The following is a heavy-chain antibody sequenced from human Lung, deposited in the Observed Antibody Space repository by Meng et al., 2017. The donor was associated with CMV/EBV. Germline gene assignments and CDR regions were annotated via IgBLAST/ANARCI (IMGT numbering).Heavy chain of an antibody. V-gene: IGHV3-74*01. Sequence: GGSLRLSCAASGFTFSSYWMHWVRQGPGKGLVWVSRMNSDGSNINYADSVRGRFTISRDNAKNTLYLQMNSLRAEDTAVYYCVRGGSFYYYDTSAYYLFDYWGHGTXVTVSS. J-gene: IGHJ4*01. CDR3: VRGGSFYYYDTSAYYLFDY. D-gene: IGHD3-22*01. CDR2: MNSDGSNI. CDR1: GFTFSSYW.